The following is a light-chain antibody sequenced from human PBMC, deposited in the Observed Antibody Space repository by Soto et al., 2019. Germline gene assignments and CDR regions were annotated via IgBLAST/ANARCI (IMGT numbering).Light chain of an antibody. Sequence: DIQMTQSPSTLSASVGDRVIITCRASQSISSWLAWYQQKPGKAPKLLIYDASSLESGVPSRFSGSGSGTEFTLTISSLQPDDFATYYCQQYGTFGQGTKLEIK. V-gene: IGKV1-5*01. J-gene: IGKJ2*02. CDR3: QQYGT. CDR2: DAS. CDR1: QSISSW.